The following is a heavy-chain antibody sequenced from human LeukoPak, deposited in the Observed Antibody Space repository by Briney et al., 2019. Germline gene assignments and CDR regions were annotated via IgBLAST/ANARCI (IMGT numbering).Heavy chain of an antibody. CDR3: ARDGRYDKIYYSYGMDV. V-gene: IGHV1-69*04. CDR2: IIPILGIA. CDR1: GGTFSSYA. J-gene: IGHJ6*02. Sequence: GSSVKVSCKASGGTFSSYAISWVRQAPGQGLEWMGGIIPILGIANYAQKFQGRVTITADKSTSTAYMELSSLRSEDTAVYYCARDGRYDKIYYSYGMDVWGQGTTVTVSS. D-gene: IGHD5-12*01.